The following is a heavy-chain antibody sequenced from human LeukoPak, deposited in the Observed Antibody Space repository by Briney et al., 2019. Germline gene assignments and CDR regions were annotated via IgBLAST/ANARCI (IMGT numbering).Heavy chain of an antibody. CDR2: INNDGSST. D-gene: IGHD7-27*01. Sequence: GGSLRLSCAASGFTFTSYWMHWVRQAPGKGLVWVSRINNDGSSTNYAASVKGRFTISRDNAKNTLYLQMNNLRAEDTAVYYCARDLNWENYWGQGTLVSVSS. V-gene: IGHV3-74*01. J-gene: IGHJ4*02. CDR3: ARDLNWENY. CDR1: GFTFTSYW.